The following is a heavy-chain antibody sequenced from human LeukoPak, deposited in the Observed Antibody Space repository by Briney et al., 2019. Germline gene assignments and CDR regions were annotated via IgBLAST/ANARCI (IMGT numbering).Heavy chain of an antibody. CDR2: IRYDGSNK. CDR1: RFTFSSYG. CDR3: AKDVSGLDAFNI. D-gene: IGHD6-19*01. V-gene: IGHV3-30*02. Sequence: GGSLRLSCAASRFTFSSYGMHWVRQAPGKGLEWVAFIRYDGSNKYYADSVKGRFTISRDNSMNTLYLQMNSLRVEDTAVYYCAKDVSGLDAFNIWGQGTMVTVSS. J-gene: IGHJ3*02.